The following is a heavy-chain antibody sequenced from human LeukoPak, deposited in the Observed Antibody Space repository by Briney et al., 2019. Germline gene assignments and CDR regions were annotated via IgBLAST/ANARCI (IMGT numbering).Heavy chain of an antibody. CDR1: GSAFSTYA. D-gene: IGHD5/OR15-5a*01. V-gene: IGHV3-23*01. CDR2: ISTSGRAT. Sequence: PGGSLRLSCAASGSAFSTYAMTWVRRAPEKGLQWVSTISTSGRATYYADSVEGRFTISRDNSKNTLYLQMNSLRADDTAVYYCAKARGSSVYEQFDYWGQGTQVTVSP. CDR3: AKARGSSVYEQFDY. J-gene: IGHJ4*02.